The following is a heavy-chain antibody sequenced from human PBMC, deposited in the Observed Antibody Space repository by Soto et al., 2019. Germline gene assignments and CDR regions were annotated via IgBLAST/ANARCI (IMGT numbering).Heavy chain of an antibody. Sequence: SGPTLVNPTQTLTLTCTFSGFSLSTSGVGVGWIRQPPGKALEWLALIYWDDDKRYSPSLKSRLTITKDTSKNQVVLTMTNMDPVDTATYYCAHSPLTYYYDSSGYFRLHHYFDYWGQGTLVTVSS. V-gene: IGHV2-5*02. CDR1: GFSLSTSGVG. CDR3: AHSPLTYYYDSSGYFRLHHYFDY. D-gene: IGHD3-22*01. J-gene: IGHJ4*02. CDR2: IYWDDDK.